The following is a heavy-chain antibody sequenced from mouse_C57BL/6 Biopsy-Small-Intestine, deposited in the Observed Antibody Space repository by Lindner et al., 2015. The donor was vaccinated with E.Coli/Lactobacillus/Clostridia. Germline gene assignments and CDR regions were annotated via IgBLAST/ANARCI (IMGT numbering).Heavy chain of an antibody. Sequence: VQLQESGPELVKPGASVKISCKASGYAFSSSWMNWVKQRPEKGLEWIGRIYPGDGDTNYNGKFKGKATLTADKSSSTAYMQLSSLTSEDSAVYFCARGVYDGYYVGYFDVWGTGTTVTVSS. CDR3: ARGVYDGYYVGYFDV. D-gene: IGHD2-3*01. V-gene: IGHV1-82*01. J-gene: IGHJ1*03. CDR1: GYAFSSSW. CDR2: IYPGDGDT.